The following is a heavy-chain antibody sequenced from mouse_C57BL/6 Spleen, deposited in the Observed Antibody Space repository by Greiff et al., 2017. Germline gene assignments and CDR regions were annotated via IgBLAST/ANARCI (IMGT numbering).Heavy chain of an antibody. CDR1: GYTFTSYD. CDR2: IYPGDGDT. J-gene: IGHJ4*01. V-gene: IGHV1-82*01. Sequence: VQLQQSGPELVKPGASVKLSCKASGYTFTSYDINWVKQRPGKGLEWIGRIYPGDGDTNYNGKFKGKATLTADKSSSTAYMQLSSLTSEDSAVYCCARVYYGNYVYAMDYWGQGTSVTVSS. CDR3: ARVYYGNYVYAMDY. D-gene: IGHD2-1*01.